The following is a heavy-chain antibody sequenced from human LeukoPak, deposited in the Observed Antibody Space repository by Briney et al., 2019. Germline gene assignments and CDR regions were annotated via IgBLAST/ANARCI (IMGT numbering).Heavy chain of an antibody. Sequence: GGSLRLSCAASGFTFSRYEMNWIRQAPGKGLEWVSYISSGGSTTYYADSVKGRFTISRDNAKNSVYLQMNSLRAEDTAVYYCARDTRGNSYAPFDYWGQGTLVTVSS. CDR2: ISSGGSTT. CDR3: ARDTRGNSYAPFDY. V-gene: IGHV3-48*03. D-gene: IGHD5-18*01. CDR1: GFTFSRYE. J-gene: IGHJ4*02.